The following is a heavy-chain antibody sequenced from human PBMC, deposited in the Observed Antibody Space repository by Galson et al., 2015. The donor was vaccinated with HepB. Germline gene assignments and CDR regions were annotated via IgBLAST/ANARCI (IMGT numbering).Heavy chain of an antibody. V-gene: IGHV3-7*03. CDR1: GFTFSSYW. Sequence: SLRLSCAASGFTFSSYWMSWVRQAPGKGLEWVANIKQDGSEKYYVDSVKGRFTISRDNAKNSLYLQMNSLRAEDTAVYYCARGLRYCSSTSCPTILYYFDYWGQGTLVTVSS. CDR3: ARGLRYCSSTSCPTILYYFDY. J-gene: IGHJ4*02. CDR2: IKQDGSEK. D-gene: IGHD2-2*01.